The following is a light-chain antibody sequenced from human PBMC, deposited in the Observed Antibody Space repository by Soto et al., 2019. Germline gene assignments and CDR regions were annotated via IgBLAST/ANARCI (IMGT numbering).Light chain of an antibody. CDR3: QQRSDWPPWT. Sequence: EIVLTQSPATLSLSPGEGATLSCRASQSISSYLAWYQQKPGQAPRLLIYDASSRATGIPARFSGSGSRTDFTLTISSLEPEDFAVYYCQQRSDWPPWTFGQGTKVEIK. V-gene: IGKV3-11*01. J-gene: IGKJ1*01. CDR1: QSISSY. CDR2: DAS.